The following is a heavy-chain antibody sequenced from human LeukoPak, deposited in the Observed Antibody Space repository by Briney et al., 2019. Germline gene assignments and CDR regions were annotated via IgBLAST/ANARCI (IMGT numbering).Heavy chain of an antibody. J-gene: IGHJ5*02. D-gene: IGHD3-22*01. CDR3: ARVYDSSIDWFDT. CDR2: IYYSGST. V-gene: IGHV4-59*08. CDR1: GDSISGYY. Sequence: SETLSLTCTVSGDSISGYYWSWIRQPPGKGLEWIGYIYYSGSTNYNPSLESRATISVDTSNNQFSLKLSSVTAADTAVYYCARVYDSSIDWFDTWGQGTLVTVSS.